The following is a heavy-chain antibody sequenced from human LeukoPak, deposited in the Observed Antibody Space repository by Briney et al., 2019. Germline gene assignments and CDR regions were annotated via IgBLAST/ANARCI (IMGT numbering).Heavy chain of an antibody. V-gene: IGHV3-30*02. CDR2: IRYDGSNK. CDR1: GFTFSSYG. J-gene: IGHJ5*02. D-gene: IGHD4-17*01. CDR3: AKDDFGGLPTATTGS. Sequence: GGSLRLSCAPSGFTFSSYGMHWVRQAPGKGLEWVAFIRYDGSNKYYADSVKGRFTISRDNSKNTLYLQMNSLRAEDTAVYYCAKDDFGGLPTATTGSWGQGTLVTVSS.